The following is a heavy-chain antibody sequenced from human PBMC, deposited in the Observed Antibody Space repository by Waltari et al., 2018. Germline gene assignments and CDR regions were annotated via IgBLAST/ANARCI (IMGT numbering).Heavy chain of an antibody. CDR2: VYYTGRT. CDR1: GSSISLYY. J-gene: IGHJ6*02. Sequence: QVQLQESGPGLVKPSETLSLTCSVSGSSISLYYWNWIRQSPGKGLAWIGNVYYTGRTNYNPSLKSRVIISVDTSKSQFSLMLRSVTAADTATYYCARLRREYDYDGMDVWGQGTAITVSS. V-gene: IGHV4-59*01. CDR3: ARLRREYDYDGMDV.